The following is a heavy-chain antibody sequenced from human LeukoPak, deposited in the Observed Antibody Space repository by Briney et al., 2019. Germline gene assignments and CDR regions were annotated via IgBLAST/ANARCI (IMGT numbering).Heavy chain of an antibody. CDR3: ARRGPALVY. V-gene: IGHV5-51*01. Sequence: GESLKISCKGSGFSFTSYYIAWVRQMPGKGLEWMGVIFTGDSNTRYSPSFQGQVTISADKSISTAYLQWSSLKASDTAMYYCARRGPALVYWGQGTLVTVSS. D-gene: IGHD3-16*01. CDR2: IFTGDSNT. CDR1: GFSFTSYY. J-gene: IGHJ4*02.